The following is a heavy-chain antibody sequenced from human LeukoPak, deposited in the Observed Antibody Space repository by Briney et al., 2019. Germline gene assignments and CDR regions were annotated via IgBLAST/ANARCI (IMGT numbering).Heavy chain of an antibody. J-gene: IGHJ5*02. D-gene: IGHD3-3*01. CDR3: ARYDYWFDP. CDR2: IYYSGST. CDR1: GGSISSHY. V-gene: IGHV4-59*11. Sequence: PSETLSLTCTVSGGSISSHYWSWIRQPPGKGPEWIGYIYYSGSTNYNPSLKSRVTISVDTSKNQFSLKLSSVTAADTAVYYCARYDYWFDPWGQGTLVTVSS.